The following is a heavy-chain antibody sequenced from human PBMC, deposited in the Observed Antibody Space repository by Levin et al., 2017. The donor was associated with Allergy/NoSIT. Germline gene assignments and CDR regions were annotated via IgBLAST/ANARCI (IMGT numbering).Heavy chain of an antibody. D-gene: IGHD3-3*01. CDR3: ARSSSLEYFDP. V-gene: IGHV4-39*02. CDR1: GGSILSTNYY. J-gene: IGHJ5*02. CDR2: IYYTGSS. Sequence: SQTLSLTCTVSGGSILSTNYYWGWIRQPPGKGLEWIGSIYYTGSSHYNPSLKSRVTISVDTSKDHFSLNLTSVTAADTAVYFWARSSSLEYFDPWGQGTLVTVSS.